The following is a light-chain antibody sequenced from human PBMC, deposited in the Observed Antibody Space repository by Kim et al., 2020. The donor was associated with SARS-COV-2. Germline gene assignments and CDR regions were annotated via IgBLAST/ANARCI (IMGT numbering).Light chain of an antibody. J-gene: IGLJ3*02. CDR2: GNS. V-gene: IGLV1-40*01. CDR3: QSYDSSLSGSRV. Sequence: VPISCTGSSSNIGAGYDVPWYQQLPGTAPKLLIYGNSNRPSGVPDRFSGSKSGTSASLAITGLQAEDEADYYCQSYDSSLSGSRVFGGGTQLTVL. CDR1: SSNIGAGYD.